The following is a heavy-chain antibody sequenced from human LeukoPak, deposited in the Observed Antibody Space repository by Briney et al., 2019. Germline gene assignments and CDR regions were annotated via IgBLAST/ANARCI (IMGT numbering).Heavy chain of an antibody. D-gene: IGHD3-22*01. J-gene: IGHJ5*02. V-gene: IGHV4-4*07. CDR2: IYTSGST. CDR1: GGSISSYY. Sequence: SETLSLTCTFCGGSISSYYWSWIRQPAGKGLEWIGRIYTSGSTNYNPSLKSRVTMSVDTSKNQFSLKLSSVTAADTAVYYCARDWRSGYYLSWFDPWGQGTLVTVS. CDR3: ARDWRSGYYLSWFDP.